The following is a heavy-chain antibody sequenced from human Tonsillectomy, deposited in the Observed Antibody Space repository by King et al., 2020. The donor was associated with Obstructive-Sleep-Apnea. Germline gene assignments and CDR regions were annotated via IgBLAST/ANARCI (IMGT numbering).Heavy chain of an antibody. J-gene: IGHJ6*02. CDR1: GYTFTSYA. CDR2: INTNTGNP. Sequence: VQLVESGSELKKPGASVKVSCKASGYTFTSYAMNWVRQAPGQGLEWMGWINTNTGNPTYAQGFTGRFVFSLDTSVSTAYLQISSLKAEDTAVYYCAREWGLRKGGAAAGIPLDYYYYYGMDVWGQGTTVTVSS. D-gene: IGHD6-13*01. V-gene: IGHV7-4-1*02. CDR3: AREWGLRKGGAAAGIPLDYYYYYGMDV.